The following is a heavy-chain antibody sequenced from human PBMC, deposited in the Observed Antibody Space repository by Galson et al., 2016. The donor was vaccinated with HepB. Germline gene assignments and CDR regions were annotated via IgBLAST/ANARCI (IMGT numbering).Heavy chain of an antibody. CDR3: GRDSYDSNSWSVDF. CDR1: GFSVRDDY. J-gene: IGHJ4*02. V-gene: IGHV3-53*01. CDR2: IHASGDT. Sequence: SLRLSCAASGFSVRDDYMNWVRQAPGKGLEWVSVIHASGDTNYAGSVEDRFTISRDTSKNTVYLQMSSLRPEDTAVYYCGRDSYDSNSWSVDFWGQGTLATVSA. D-gene: IGHD6-13*01.